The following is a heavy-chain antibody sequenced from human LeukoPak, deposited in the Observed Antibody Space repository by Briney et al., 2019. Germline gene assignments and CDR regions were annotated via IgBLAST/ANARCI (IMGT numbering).Heavy chain of an antibody. CDR3: AKVKNRARIAVAGGGWFDP. V-gene: IGHV3-74*03. J-gene: IGHJ5*02. CDR1: EFSFSITW. CDR2: ITSDGTST. Sequence: GGSLRLSCAASEFSFSITWMHWVRQPPGQGLVWVARITSDGTSTSYAESVKGRFTISRDNAKNTLYLQMNSLRAEDTAVYYCAKVKNRARIAVAGGGWFDPWGQGTLVTVSS. D-gene: IGHD6-19*01.